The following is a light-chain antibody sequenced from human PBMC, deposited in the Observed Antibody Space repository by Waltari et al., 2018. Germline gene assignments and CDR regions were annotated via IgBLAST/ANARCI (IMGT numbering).Light chain of an antibody. Sequence: DIQMTQSPSTLSASVGDRVTISCRASQSVGTWLAWYQQKPGKAPKLLIYMASSLESAVSSRFSGSGSGTEFTLTISSLQPDDFATYSCQQYSSFSTFGQGTKLDI. V-gene: IGKV1-5*03. CDR3: QQYSSFST. CDR1: QSVGTW. CDR2: MAS. J-gene: IGKJ2*01.